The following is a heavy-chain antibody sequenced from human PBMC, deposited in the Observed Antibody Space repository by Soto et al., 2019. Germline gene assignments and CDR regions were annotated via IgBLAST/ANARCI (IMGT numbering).Heavy chain of an antibody. J-gene: IGHJ6*02. CDR2: IFYTGNT. V-gene: IGHV4-39*01. CDR3: ARHKAADDFYYYYYGMDV. CDR1: GGSIISSPYY. D-gene: IGHD6-13*01. Sequence: SETLSLTCTVSGGSIISSPYYFFCIRQPPWNGLEWIGSIFYTGNTYFKPSLKSRVTISIDTSKNQFSLKVSSVTAADTAVYYCARHKAADDFYYYYYGMDVWGQGTTVTVSS.